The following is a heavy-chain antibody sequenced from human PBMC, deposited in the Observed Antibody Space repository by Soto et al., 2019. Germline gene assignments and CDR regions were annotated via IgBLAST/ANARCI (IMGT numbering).Heavy chain of an antibody. D-gene: IGHD6-13*01. CDR2: IRSKANSYAT. CDR3: TTSSSSSWLGYYGMDV. V-gene: IGHV3-73*01. CDR1: GFTFSGSA. J-gene: IGHJ6*02. Sequence: SLRLSCAASGFTFSGSAMHWVRQASGKGLEWVGRIRSKANSYATAYAASVKGRFTISRDDSKNTAYLQMNSLKTEDTAVYYCTTSSSSSWLGYYGMDVWGQGTTVTVSS.